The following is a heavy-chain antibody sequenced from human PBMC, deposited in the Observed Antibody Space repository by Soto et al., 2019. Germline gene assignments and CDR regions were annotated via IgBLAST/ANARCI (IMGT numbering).Heavy chain of an antibody. CDR2: IIPIFGTA. J-gene: IGHJ5*02. Sequence: SVKVSCKASGGTFSSYAISWVRQAPGQGLEWMGGIIPIFGTANYAQKFQGRVTITADESTSTAYMELSSLRSEDTAVYYCARDGTPLAVAGLNWFDPGGQETLVTVSS. CDR3: ARDGTPLAVAGLNWFDP. V-gene: IGHV1-69*13. D-gene: IGHD6-19*01. CDR1: GGTFSSYA.